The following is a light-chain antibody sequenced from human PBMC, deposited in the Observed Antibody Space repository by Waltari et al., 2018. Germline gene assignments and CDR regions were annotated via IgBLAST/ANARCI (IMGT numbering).Light chain of an antibody. V-gene: IGLV2-14*01. CDR3: SSYTTRSNWV. J-gene: IGLJ3*02. Sequence: QSALTQPASVSGSPGQSITISCTGTNSDVGGYRFVSWYQQHPGKAPKLIVYEVSNRPSGVSIRFSGSKSGNTASLTISGLQAEDEADYYCSSYTTRSNWVFGGGTKVTVL. CDR1: NSDVGGYRF. CDR2: EVS.